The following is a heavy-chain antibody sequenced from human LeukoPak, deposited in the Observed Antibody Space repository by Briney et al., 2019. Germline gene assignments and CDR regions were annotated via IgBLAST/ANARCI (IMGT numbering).Heavy chain of an antibody. Sequence: PSETLSLTCTVSGGSITSSTYYWGWIRQPPGKGLEWIGSIYYTGSTYYNPSLKSRVTISVDTSKNQFSLKLSSVTAADAAVYYCARLGDYGGKESATWGQGTLVTVSS. D-gene: IGHD4-23*01. CDR1: GGSITSSTYY. CDR3: ARLGDYGGKESAT. CDR2: IYYTGST. J-gene: IGHJ5*02. V-gene: IGHV4-39*01.